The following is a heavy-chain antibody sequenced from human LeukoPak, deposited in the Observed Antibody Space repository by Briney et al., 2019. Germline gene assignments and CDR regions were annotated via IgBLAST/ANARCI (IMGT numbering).Heavy chain of an antibody. CDR2: ISAYNGNT. V-gene: IGHV1-18*04. D-gene: IGHD6-13*01. Sequence: ASVKVSCKASGYTFANYGISWVRQASGQGLEWMGWISAYNGNTNFAQKLQGRVTLTTDTSTSTAYMELRSLRSDDTAVYYCARGFIAPAGPLSAVAYWGQGTLVTVSS. J-gene: IGHJ4*02. CDR1: GYTFANYG. CDR3: ARGFIAPAGPLSAVAY.